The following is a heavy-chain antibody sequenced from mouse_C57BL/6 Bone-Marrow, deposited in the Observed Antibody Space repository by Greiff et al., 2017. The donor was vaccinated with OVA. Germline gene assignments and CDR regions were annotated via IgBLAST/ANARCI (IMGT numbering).Heavy chain of an antibody. J-gene: IGHJ2*01. CDR2: ITPNNGGT. CDR1: GYTFTDYN. V-gene: IGHV1-18*01. Sequence: EVQLQQSGPELVKPGASVKIPCKASGYTFTDYNMDWVKQSPGKSLEWIGDITPNNGGTVYNQKFKGKATLTVDKSSSTAYMELRSLTSEDTAVYYCARNGYYLDYWGEGTTLTVS. CDR3: ARNGYYLDY. D-gene: IGHD2-2*01.